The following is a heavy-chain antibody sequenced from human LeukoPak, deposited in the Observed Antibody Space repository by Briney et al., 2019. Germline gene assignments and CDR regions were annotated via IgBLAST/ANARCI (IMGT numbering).Heavy chain of an antibody. Sequence: HPGGSLRLSCAASGFTFSGFRMNWVRQAPGRGLEWVSFISSSSANIYYADSVKGRFTISRDNAKNSLYLQMNSLRAEDTAVYYCARLRVWLLPYYFDYWGQGTLVTVSS. CDR2: ISSSSANI. J-gene: IGHJ4*02. V-gene: IGHV3-21*01. CDR3: ARLRVWLLPYYFDY. CDR1: GFTFSGFR. D-gene: IGHD3-22*01.